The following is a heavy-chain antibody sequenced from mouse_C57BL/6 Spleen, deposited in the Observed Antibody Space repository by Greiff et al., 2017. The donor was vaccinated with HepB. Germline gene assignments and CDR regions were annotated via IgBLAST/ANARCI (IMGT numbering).Heavy chain of an antibody. CDR1: GYTFTSYW. J-gene: IGHJ4*01. CDR3: ARRKRYHYYAMDY. D-gene: IGHD1-1*01. CDR2: IDPSDSET. Sequence: QVQLQQPGAELVRPGSSVKLSCKASGYTFTSYWMHWVKQRPIQGLEWIGNIDPSDSETHYNQKFKDKATLTVDKSSSTAYMQLSSLTSEDSAVYYCARRKRYHYYAMDYWGQGTSVTVSS. V-gene: IGHV1-52*01.